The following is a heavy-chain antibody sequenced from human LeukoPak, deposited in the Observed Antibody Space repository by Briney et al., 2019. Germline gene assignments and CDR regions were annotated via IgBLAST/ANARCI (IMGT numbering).Heavy chain of an antibody. D-gene: IGHD5-12*01. CDR3: ARRHIIVAGRDYFDY. CDR2: IYYNGDT. Sequence: SETLSLTCTVTVASITSNGYFWSWIRQPPGKGLECIGNIYYNGDTYYKPSLKSRVTISVDTSKRQSSLRLNSVTAADTSVYYCARRHIIVAGRDYFDYWGLGTLVTVSS. V-gene: IGHV4-39*01. CDR1: VASITSNGYF. J-gene: IGHJ4*02.